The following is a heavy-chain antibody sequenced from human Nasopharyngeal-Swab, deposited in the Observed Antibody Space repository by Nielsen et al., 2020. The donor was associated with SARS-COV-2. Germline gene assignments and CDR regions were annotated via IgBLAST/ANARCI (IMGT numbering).Heavy chain of an antibody. Sequence: GGSLRLSCAASGFTFSSYSMNWVRQAPGKGLEWVSSISSSSSYIYYADSVKRRFTISRDNAKNSLYLQMNSLRAEDTAVYYCARDPRSSIAAPRAFEIWGQGTMVTVSS. V-gene: IGHV3-21*01. CDR2: ISSSSSYI. D-gene: IGHD6-6*01. CDR1: GFTFSSYS. CDR3: ARDPRSSIAAPRAFEI. J-gene: IGHJ3*02.